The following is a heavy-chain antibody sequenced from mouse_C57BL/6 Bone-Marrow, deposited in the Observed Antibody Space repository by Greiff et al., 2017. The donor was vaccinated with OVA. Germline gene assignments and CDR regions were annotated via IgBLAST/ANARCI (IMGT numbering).Heavy chain of an antibody. V-gene: IGHV1-64*01. J-gene: IGHJ2*01. Sequence: VQLQQPGAELVKPGASVKLSCKASGYTFTSYWMHWVKQRPGQGLEWIGMIHPNSGSTNYNEKFKSKATLTVDKSSSTAYMQLSSLTSEDYAVYYCARRGYGSLYFDYWGQGTTLTVSS. CDR1: GYTFTSYW. D-gene: IGHD1-1*01. CDR2: IHPNSGST. CDR3: ARRGYGSLYFDY.